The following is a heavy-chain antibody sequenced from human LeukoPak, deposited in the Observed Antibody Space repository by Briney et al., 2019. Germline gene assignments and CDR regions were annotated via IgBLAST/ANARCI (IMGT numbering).Heavy chain of an antibody. J-gene: IGHJ4*02. CDR2: IGGSGSTT. CDR1: GFTFSSYA. Sequence: PGGSLRLSCAASGFTFSSYAMSWVRQAPGKGLEWVSAIGGSGSTTYYADFVKGRFTISRDNSKNTLSLQMNSLRVEDTAVYYCAKVVIAARRFDYWGQGTLVTVSS. D-gene: IGHD6-6*01. V-gene: IGHV3-23*01. CDR3: AKVVIAARRFDY.